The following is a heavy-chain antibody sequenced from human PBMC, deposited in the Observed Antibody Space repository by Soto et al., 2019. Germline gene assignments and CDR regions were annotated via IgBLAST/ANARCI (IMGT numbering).Heavy chain of an antibody. CDR2: IYYSGST. CDR3: ARDPGGYCSSTSCYRVGYYYYGMDV. D-gene: IGHD2-2*02. V-gene: IGHV4-31*03. CDR1: GGSISSGGYY. J-gene: IGHJ6*02. Sequence: SETLSLTCTVSGGSISSGGYYWSWIRQHPAKGLEWIGYIYYSGSTYYNPSLKSRVTISVDTSKNQFSLKLSSVTAADTAVYYCARDPGGYCSSTSCYRVGYYYYGMDVWGQGTTVTVSS.